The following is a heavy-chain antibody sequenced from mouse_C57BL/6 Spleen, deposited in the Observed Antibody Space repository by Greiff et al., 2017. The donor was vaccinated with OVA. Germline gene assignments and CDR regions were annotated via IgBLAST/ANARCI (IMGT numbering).Heavy chain of an antibody. CDR3: ARIATGRYFDV. CDR2: ISSGSSTI. CDR1: GFTFSDYG. Sequence: EVKLMESGGGLVKPGGSLKLSCAASGFTFSDYGMHWVRQAPEKGLEWVAYISSGSSTIYYADTVKGRFTISRDNAKNTLFLQMTSLRSEDTAMYYCARIATGRYFDVWGTGTTVTVSS. J-gene: IGHJ1*03. D-gene: IGHD4-1*01. V-gene: IGHV5-17*01.